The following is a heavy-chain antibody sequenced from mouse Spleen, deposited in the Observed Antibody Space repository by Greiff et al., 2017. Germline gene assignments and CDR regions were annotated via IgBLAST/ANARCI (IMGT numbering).Heavy chain of an antibody. Sequence: VQLQQPGTELVKPGASVKLSCKASGYTFTSYWMHWVKQRPGQGLEWIGNINPSNGGTNYNEKFKSKATLTVDKSSSTAYMQLSSLTSEDSAVYYCARSGVRMGYAMDYWGQGTSVTVSS. CDR1: GYTFTSYW. CDR2: INPSNGGT. CDR3: ARSGVRMGYAMDY. J-gene: IGHJ4*01. D-gene: IGHD3-2*02. V-gene: IGHV1-53*01.